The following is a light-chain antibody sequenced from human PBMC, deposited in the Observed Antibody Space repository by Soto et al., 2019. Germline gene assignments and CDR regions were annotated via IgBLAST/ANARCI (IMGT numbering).Light chain of an antibody. V-gene: IGKV3-20*01. CDR2: GAS. CDR3: QQYGSAPRT. CDR1: QSVSNTN. J-gene: IGKJ1*01. Sequence: EIVLTQSPGTLSLSPGERATLSCRASQSVSNTNLAWYQQKPGQAPRLLIYGASSRATGIPDRFSGSGSGPDFTLTISRLEPEDFEVYYCQQYGSAPRTFGQGTKVEIK.